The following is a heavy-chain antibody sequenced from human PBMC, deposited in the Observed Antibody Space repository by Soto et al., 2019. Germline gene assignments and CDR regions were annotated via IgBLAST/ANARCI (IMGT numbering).Heavy chain of an antibody. CDR2: FIPVYRTL. CDR3: ATGVIWIGYFTVDS. CDR1: GGSFGKSA. V-gene: IGHV1-69*13. Sequence: ASVKVSCKATGGSFGKSAINWVRQTPGQGLEWLGGFIPVYRTLNYAQKFQGRVTITADESTGTAYMTLSSLASDDTAVYYCATGVIWIGYFTVDSWGQGTRVTVSS. D-gene: IGHD3-3*01. J-gene: IGHJ4*02.